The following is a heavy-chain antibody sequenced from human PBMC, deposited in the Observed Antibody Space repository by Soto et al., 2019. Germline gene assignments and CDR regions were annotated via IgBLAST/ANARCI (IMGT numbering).Heavy chain of an antibody. D-gene: IGHD6-6*01. CDR3: AREAGSISTPYGMSV. CDR2: IDPRDSYR. Sequence: GESLKISSDGSAYSFTNNCISLVLQMPEKGLEWMGRIDPRDSYRNYSPSFQCHVTISADKSISTAYLQWSSLKDSDTATYYCAREAGSISTPYGMSVWGQVTTVTVSS. J-gene: IGHJ6*02. CDR1: AYSFTNNC. V-gene: IGHV5-10-1*01.